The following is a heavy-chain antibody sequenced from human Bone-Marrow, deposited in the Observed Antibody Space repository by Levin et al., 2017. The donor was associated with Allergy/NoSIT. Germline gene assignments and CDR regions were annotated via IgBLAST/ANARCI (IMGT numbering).Heavy chain of an antibody. Sequence: LAGGSLRLSCAASGFTFSNYAMSWVRQAPGKGLEWVSVLSGSGGNKNYADSVKGRFTISRDNSQNTLYLQLNNLRAEDSAVYYCAKMEGNCGRSTSCYRFDYWGQGALVTVSS. CDR2: LSGSGGNK. CDR3: AKMEGNCGRSTSCYRFDY. CDR1: GFTFSNYA. D-gene: IGHD2-2*02. V-gene: IGHV3-23*01. J-gene: IGHJ4*02.